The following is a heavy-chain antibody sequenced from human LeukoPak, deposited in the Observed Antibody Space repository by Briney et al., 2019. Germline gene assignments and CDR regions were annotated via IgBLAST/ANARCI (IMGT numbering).Heavy chain of an antibody. CDR2: ISAYNGNT. Sequence: ASVKVSCKASGYTLSRFGISLVGPDPGQRPEGMGWISAYNGNTNYAQKLQGRVTMTTDTSTSRAYVELRSLRSDDAAVYDCARDYSSGWPTDYWGQGTLVTVSS. J-gene: IGHJ4*02. V-gene: IGHV1-18*01. CDR1: GYTLSRFG. CDR3: ARDYSSGWPTDY. D-gene: IGHD6-19*01.